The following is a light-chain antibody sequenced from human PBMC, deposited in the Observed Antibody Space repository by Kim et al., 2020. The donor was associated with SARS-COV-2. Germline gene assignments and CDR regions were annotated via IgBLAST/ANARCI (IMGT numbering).Light chain of an antibody. Sequence: DIVMTQSPDSLAVSLGERATINCKSSQTVLHSAINKYSLAWYRHKPGQPPELLIYWASTRESGVPDRFSDSGSGTDFTLTISSLQAEDAAVYYCQQYYDIPWTFGQGTKVDIK. J-gene: IGKJ1*01. CDR1: QTVLHSAINKYS. CDR3: QQYYDIPWT. V-gene: IGKV4-1*01. CDR2: WAS.